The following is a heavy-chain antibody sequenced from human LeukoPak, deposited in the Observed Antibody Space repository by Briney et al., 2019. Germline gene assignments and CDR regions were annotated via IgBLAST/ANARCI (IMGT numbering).Heavy chain of an antibody. J-gene: IGHJ5*02. CDR1: GYTFTCYY. D-gene: IGHD2-21*01. CDR2: INPNSGGT. V-gene: IGHV1-2*02. Sequence: SVTLSWSASGYTFTCYYMHWVRQAPGQGLEWMGWINPNSGGTNFAQKFQGRVTMTRDTSISTPYMELSRLRSDDTAVYYCAREYYGRALDPWGQGTLVTVSS. CDR3: AREYYGRALDP.